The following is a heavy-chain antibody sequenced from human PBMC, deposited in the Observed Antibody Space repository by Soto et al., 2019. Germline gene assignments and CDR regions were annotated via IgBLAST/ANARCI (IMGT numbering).Heavy chain of an antibody. D-gene: IGHD1-1*01. CDR2: ISDSGDST. V-gene: IGHV3-23*01. Sequence: EVQLLESGGGLVQPGGSLRLSCAASGFTFSSSAMSWVRQAPGKGLEWVSAISDSGDSTFSADSVKGRFTISRDNSKNTLYLQMNSLRAEDTALFYWAKERRGTFWYFDLWGRGTLVTVSS. CDR3: AKERRGTFWYFDL. CDR1: GFTFSSSA. J-gene: IGHJ2*01.